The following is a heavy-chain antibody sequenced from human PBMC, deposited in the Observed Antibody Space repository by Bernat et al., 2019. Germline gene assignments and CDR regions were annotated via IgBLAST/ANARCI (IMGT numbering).Heavy chain of an antibody. D-gene: IGHD3-22*01. V-gene: IGHV3-33*01. CDR3: AREYYYDSSGYHNWFDP. CDR1: GFTFSSYG. CDR2: IWYDGSNK. Sequence: QVQLVESGGGVVQPGRSLRLSCAASGFTFSSYGMHWVRQAPGKGLEWVAVIWYDGSNKYYADSVKGRFTISRENSKNTLYLQMNSLRAEDTAVYYCAREYYYDSSGYHNWFDPWGQGTLVTVSS. J-gene: IGHJ5*02.